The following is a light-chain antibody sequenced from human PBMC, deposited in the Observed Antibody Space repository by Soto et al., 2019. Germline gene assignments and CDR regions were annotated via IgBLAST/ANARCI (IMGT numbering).Light chain of an antibody. CDR1: QDVSRY. Sequence: DIQLTQSPSFLSASVGDRVTITCRASQDVSRYLAWYQQKPGKAPNLLIYAASTLRSGVPSRLSGSGSETEFTLTISRLHPEVFATYSCQPLNSYVFAFGPRTKVD. CDR3: QPLNSYVFA. V-gene: IGKV1-9*01. CDR2: AAS. J-gene: IGKJ3*01.